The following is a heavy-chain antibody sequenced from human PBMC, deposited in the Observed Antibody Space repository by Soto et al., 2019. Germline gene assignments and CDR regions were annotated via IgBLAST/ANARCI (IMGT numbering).Heavy chain of an antibody. D-gene: IGHD3-3*01. Sequence: GGSLRLSCSASGFTFSSYAMHWVRQAPGKGLEYVSAISSNGGSTYYADSVKGRFTISRDNSKNTLYLQMSSLRAEDTAVYYCVNSDFCSGYYYGMDVWGQGTTVTVSS. CDR3: VNSDFCSGYYYGMDV. J-gene: IGHJ6*02. V-gene: IGHV3-64D*06. CDR2: ISSNGGST. CDR1: GFTFSSYA.